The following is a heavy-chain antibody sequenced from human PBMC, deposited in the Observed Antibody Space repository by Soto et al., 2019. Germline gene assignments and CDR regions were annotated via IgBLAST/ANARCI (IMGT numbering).Heavy chain of an antibody. J-gene: IGHJ4*02. Sequence: TLSLTCTVSGGFISSGGYYWSWIRQHPGKGLEWIGYIDYRGSTDYSPSLKSRVTISLDTSKNQFSLKLSSVTAADTAVYFCLRGLIHWGLGTLVTVSS. V-gene: IGHV4-31*03. CDR3: LRGLIH. D-gene: IGHD2-8*01. CDR2: IDYRGST. CDR1: GGFISSGGYY.